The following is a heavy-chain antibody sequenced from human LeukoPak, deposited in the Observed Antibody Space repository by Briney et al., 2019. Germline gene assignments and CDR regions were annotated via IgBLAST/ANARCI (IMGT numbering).Heavy chain of an antibody. CDR2: INPTGGST. V-gene: IGHV1-46*01. CDR1: GYTFPSYF. J-gene: IGHJ4*02. Sequence: ASVKVSCKASGYTFPSYFMHWVRQAPGQGLEWMGIINPTGGSTTYAQKFQGRVTMTRDTSTSTVYMELSSLRSDDTAVYYCARIAARRFDYWGQGTLVTVSS. D-gene: IGHD6-6*01. CDR3: ARIAARRFDY.